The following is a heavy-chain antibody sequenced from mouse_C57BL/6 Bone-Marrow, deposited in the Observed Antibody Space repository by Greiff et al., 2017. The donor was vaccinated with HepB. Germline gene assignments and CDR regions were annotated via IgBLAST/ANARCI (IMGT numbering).Heavy chain of an antibody. CDR1: GYTFTSYW. CDR2: IDPSDSYT. Sequence: QVQLQQPGAELVRPGTSVKLSCKASGYTFTSYWMHWVKQRPGQGLEWIGVIDPSDSYTNYNQKFKGKATLTVDTSSSTAYMQLSSLTSEDSAVYYCAGYDYDVGWFAYWGQGTLVTVSA. J-gene: IGHJ3*01. D-gene: IGHD2-4*01. V-gene: IGHV1-59*01. CDR3: AGYDYDVGWFAY.